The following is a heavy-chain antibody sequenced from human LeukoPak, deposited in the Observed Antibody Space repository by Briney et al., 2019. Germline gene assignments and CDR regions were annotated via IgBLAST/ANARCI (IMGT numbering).Heavy chain of an antibody. CDR1: GGTFSSYA. CDR3: ARRGPIEPHAFDI. Sequence: SVKVSCKASGGTFSSYAISWVRQATGQGLEWMGRIIPIFGTANYAQKFQGRVTITTDESTSTAYMELSSLRSEDTAVYYCARRGPIEPHAFDIWGQGTMVTVSS. J-gene: IGHJ3*02. CDR2: IIPIFGTA. D-gene: IGHD1-26*01. V-gene: IGHV1-69*05.